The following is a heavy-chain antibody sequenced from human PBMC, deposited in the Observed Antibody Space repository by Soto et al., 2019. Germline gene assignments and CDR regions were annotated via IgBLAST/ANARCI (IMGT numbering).Heavy chain of an antibody. V-gene: IGHV3-11*05. CDR1: GFTFSDYY. CDR3: ARGLLWFGELSSVDY. Sequence: QVQLVESGGGLVKPGGSLRLSCAASGFTFSDYYMSWIRQAPGKGLEWVSYISSSSSYTNYADSVKGRFTISRDNAKNSLYLQMNSLRAEDTAVYYCARGLLWFGELSSVDYWGQGTLVTVSS. D-gene: IGHD3-10*01. CDR2: ISSSSSYT. J-gene: IGHJ4*02.